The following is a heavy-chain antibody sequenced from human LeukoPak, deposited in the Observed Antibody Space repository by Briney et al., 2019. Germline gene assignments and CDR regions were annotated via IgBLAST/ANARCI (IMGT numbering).Heavy chain of an antibody. CDR3: ARGGLAAAGNNWFDP. J-gene: IGHJ5*02. Sequence: SETLTLTCAVYGGSFSGYYWSWIRQPPGKELEWIGEINHSGSTNYNPSLKSRVTISVDTSKNQFSLKLSSVTAADTAVYYCARGGLAAAGNNWFDPWGQGTLVTVSS. V-gene: IGHV4-34*01. CDR2: INHSGST. CDR1: GGSFSGYY. D-gene: IGHD6-13*01.